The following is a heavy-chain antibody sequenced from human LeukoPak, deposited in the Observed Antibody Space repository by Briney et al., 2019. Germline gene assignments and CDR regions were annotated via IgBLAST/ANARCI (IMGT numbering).Heavy chain of an antibody. CDR2: IYYSGST. D-gene: IGHD1-26*01. CDR1: GGSFSGYY. J-gene: IGHJ4*02. CDR3: ARHSGWELFDY. V-gene: IGHV4-59*08. Sequence: PSETLSLTCAVYGGSFSGYYWSWIRQPPGKGLEWIGYIYYSGSTNYNPSLKSRVTISVDTSKNQFSLRLSSVTAADTAVYYCARHSGWELFDYWGQGTLVTVSS.